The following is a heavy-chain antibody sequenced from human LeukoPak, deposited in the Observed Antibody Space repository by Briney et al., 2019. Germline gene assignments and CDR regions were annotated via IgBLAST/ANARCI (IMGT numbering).Heavy chain of an antibody. V-gene: IGHV4-39*01. CDR1: GGSISSSSYY. CDR3: ARHLIVGATHDY. Sequence: SETLSLTCTVSGGSISSSSYYWGWIRQPPGKGPEWIGSIYYSGSTYYNPSLKSRVTISVDTSKNQFSLKLSSVTAADTAVYYCARHLIVGATHDYWGQGTLVTVSS. D-gene: IGHD1-26*01. CDR2: IYYSGST. J-gene: IGHJ4*02.